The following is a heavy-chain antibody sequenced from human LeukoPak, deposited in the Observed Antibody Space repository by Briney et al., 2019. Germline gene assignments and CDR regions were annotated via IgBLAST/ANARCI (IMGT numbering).Heavy chain of an antibody. D-gene: IGHD1-26*01. CDR3: ARESWANVDY. CDR1: GFRIADYY. CDR2: ISGSGGTV. Sequence: GGSLRLSCAASGFRIADYYMSLVRQAPWKGLECISFISGSGGTVRYADSVRGRFTISRDNAENSLYLQMSSLRVEDTAVYYCARESWANVDYWGQGTLVTVPS. J-gene: IGHJ4*02. V-gene: IGHV3-11*01.